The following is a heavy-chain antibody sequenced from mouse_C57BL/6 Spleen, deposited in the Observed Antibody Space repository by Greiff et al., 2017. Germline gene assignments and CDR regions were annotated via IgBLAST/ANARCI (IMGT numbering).Heavy chain of an antibody. CDR1: GYAFSSSW. Sequence: QVQLQQSGPELVKPGASVKISCKASGYAFSSSWMNWVKQRPGKGLEWIGRIYPGDGDTNYNGKFKGKATLTADKSSSTAYMQLSSLTSEDSSVYFCARYDYGSSFYFDYWGQGTTRTVSS. CDR3: ARYDYGSSFYFDY. CDR2: IYPGDGDT. J-gene: IGHJ2*01. D-gene: IGHD1-1*01. V-gene: IGHV1-82*01.